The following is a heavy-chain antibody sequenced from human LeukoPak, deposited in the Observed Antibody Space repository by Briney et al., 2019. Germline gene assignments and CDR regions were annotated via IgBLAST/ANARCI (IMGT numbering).Heavy chain of an antibody. CDR2: ISGSGGST. J-gene: IGHJ4*02. CDR3: AKDSPHIVVVTADATAHLFDY. CDR1: GFTFSSYA. V-gene: IGHV3-23*01. Sequence: PGGSLRLSCAASGFTFSSYAMSWVRQAPGKGLEWVSAISGSGGSTYYADSVKGRFTISRDNSKNTLYLQMNSLRAEDTAVYYRAKDSPHIVVVTADATAHLFDYWGQGTLVTVSS. D-gene: IGHD2-21*02.